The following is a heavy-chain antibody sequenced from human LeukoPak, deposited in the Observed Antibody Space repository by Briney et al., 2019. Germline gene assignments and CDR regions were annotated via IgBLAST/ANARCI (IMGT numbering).Heavy chain of an antibody. V-gene: IGHV4-59*01. J-gene: IGHJ4*02. Sequence: SATLSLTCTVSGGSIRSYFWSWIRQPPGKGLEWIGYIYYTGNTNYNPSLKSRVTISIDTSKNQFSLKLTSVTAADTAVYYCARFSTIWYLGEYWGQGTLVTVSS. CDR3: ARFSTIWYLGEY. CDR1: GGSIRSYF. CDR2: IYYTGNT. D-gene: IGHD6-13*01.